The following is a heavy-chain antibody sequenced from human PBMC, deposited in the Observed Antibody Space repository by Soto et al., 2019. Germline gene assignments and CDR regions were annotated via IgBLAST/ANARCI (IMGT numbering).Heavy chain of an antibody. V-gene: IGHV4-59*01. J-gene: IGHJ6*02. D-gene: IGHD5-18*01. CDR3: AREGVTPSYYYYYGMDV. Sequence: LSLTCTVSGGSISSYYWSWIRQPPGKGLEWIGYISYSGSTNYNSSLKSRVTISVDTSKNQFSLKLSSVTAADTAVYYCAREGVTPSYYYYYGMDVWGQGTTVTV. CDR1: GGSISSYY. CDR2: ISYSGST.